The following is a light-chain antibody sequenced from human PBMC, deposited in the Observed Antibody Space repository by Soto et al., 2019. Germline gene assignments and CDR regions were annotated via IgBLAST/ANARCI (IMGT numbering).Light chain of an antibody. Sequence: QSALTQPPSASGSPGQSVTISCTGTSSDIGAYNYVSWYQQHPGKAPKRMIHEVSKRPSGVPDRFSGSKSGNTASLTVSGLQAEDEADYYCSSYAGSNDRWVFGGGTKLTVL. CDR1: SSDIGAYNY. CDR3: SSYAGSNDRWV. V-gene: IGLV2-8*01. J-gene: IGLJ3*02. CDR2: EVS.